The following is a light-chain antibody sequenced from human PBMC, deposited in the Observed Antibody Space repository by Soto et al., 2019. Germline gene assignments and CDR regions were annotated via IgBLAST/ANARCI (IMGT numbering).Light chain of an antibody. Sequence: QSVLTQPPSASGTPGQRVTISCSGSSSNIGSNTVNWYQQLPGTAPKLLIYRNNQRPSGVPDRFSGSKSGTSASLAISGLQSEDEADYYCAAWDDSLNGLFGGGTKIIVL. CDR2: RNN. V-gene: IGLV1-44*01. CDR3: AAWDDSLNGL. J-gene: IGLJ2*01. CDR1: SSNIGSNT.